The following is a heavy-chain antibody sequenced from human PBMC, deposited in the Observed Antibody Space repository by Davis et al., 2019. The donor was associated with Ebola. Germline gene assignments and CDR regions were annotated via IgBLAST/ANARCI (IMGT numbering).Heavy chain of an antibody. J-gene: IGHJ6*02. CDR1: GFNVSSNY. Sequence: GESLKISCTASGFNVSSNYMSWVRQAPGKGLEYVSAISSNGGSTYYANSVKGRVTISRDNSKKTLYLQMGSLRAEDMAVYYCARASVYYYYGMDVWGQGTTVTVSS. CDR3: ARASVYYYYGMDV. CDR2: ISSNGGST. V-gene: IGHV3-64*01.